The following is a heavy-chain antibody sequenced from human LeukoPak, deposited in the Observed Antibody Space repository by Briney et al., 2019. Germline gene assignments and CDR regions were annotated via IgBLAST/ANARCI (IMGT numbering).Heavy chain of an antibody. CDR3: AKDRGDWKYFDY. V-gene: IGHV3-30*02. J-gene: IGHJ4*02. Sequence: GGSLRLSCAASGFTFSRYGMHWVRQAPGKGLEWVTFLRYDGSDKYYADSVKGRFTISRDDSKNTLYLQMNSLRTEDTAVYYCAKDRGDWKYFDYWGQGTLVTVSS. CDR1: GFTFSRYG. CDR2: LRYDGSDK. D-gene: IGHD1-1*01.